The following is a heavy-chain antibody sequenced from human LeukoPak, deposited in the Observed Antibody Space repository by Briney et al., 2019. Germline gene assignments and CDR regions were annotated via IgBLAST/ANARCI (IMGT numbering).Heavy chain of an antibody. V-gene: IGHV4-59*08. Sequence: PSETLSLTCTVSGGSISSYYWSWIRQPPGKGLEWIGYIHYSGNTKYSSSLKSRATTSVDTSKNQFSLKLSSVTAADTAVYYCARWYSSGWAFDYWGQGTLVTVSS. CDR3: ARWYSSGWAFDY. CDR1: GGSISSYY. J-gene: IGHJ4*02. D-gene: IGHD6-19*01. CDR2: IHYSGNT.